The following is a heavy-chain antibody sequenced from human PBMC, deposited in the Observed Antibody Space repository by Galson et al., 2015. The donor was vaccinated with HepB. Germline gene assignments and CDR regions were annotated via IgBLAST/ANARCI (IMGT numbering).Heavy chain of an antibody. CDR1: GFTFSNYS. J-gene: IGHJ6*03. V-gene: IGHV3-48*02. D-gene: IGHD2-2*01. Sequence: SLRLSCAASGFTFSNYSMSWVRQAPGKGLEWVSYISRSSSTIYYADSVKGRFTISRDNAKNSLYLQMNSLRDEDTAVYYCARDNSNTLVGRYYFYMDVWCKGTTVTGS. CDR2: ISRSSSTI. CDR3: ARDNSNTLVGRYYFYMDV.